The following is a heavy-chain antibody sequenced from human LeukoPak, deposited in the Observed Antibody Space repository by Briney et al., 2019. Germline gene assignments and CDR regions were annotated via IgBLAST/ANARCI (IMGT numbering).Heavy chain of an antibody. Sequence: SETLSLTCTVSVGSISSYYWSWIRQPPGKGLEWIGYIYYSGSTNYNPSLKSRVTISVDTSKNQFSLKLSSVTAADTAVYYCARAEGSGWPFDYWGQGTLVTVSS. CDR3: ARAEGSGWPFDY. V-gene: IGHV4-59*01. CDR2: IYYSGST. CDR1: VGSISSYY. J-gene: IGHJ4*02. D-gene: IGHD6-19*01.